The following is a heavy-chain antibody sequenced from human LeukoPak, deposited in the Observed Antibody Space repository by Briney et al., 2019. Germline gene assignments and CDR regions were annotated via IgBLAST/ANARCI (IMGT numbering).Heavy chain of an antibody. J-gene: IGHJ4*02. V-gene: IGHV3-30*18. CDR1: GFTFSSCG. D-gene: IGHD3-16*01. CDR2: ISYDGSNK. Sequence: GGSLRLSCAASGFTFSSCGMHWVRQAPGKGLEWVAVISYDGSNKYYADSVKGRFTISRDNSKNTLYLQMNSLRAEDTAVYYCAKDGVTWGVTHFDYWGQGTLVTVSS. CDR3: AKDGVTWGVTHFDY.